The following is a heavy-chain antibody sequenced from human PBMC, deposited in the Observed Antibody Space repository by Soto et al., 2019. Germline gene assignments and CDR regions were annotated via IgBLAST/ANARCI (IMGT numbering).Heavy chain of an antibody. D-gene: IGHD3-16*01. CDR1: GGSVSSGSYY. CDR2: IYYSGGT. CDR3: SRSPEVGVRGAY. V-gene: IGHV4-61*01. Sequence: PSETLSLTCTVSGGSVSSGSYYWSWIRQPPGKGLEWIGYIYYSGGTNYNPSLKSRVTISRDDAKNSVYLQIDSLRDEDTALYYCSRSPEVGVRGAYWGQGTLVTVSS. J-gene: IGHJ4*02.